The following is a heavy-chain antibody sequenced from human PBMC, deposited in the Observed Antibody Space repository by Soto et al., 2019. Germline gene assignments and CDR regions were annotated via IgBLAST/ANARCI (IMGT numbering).Heavy chain of an antibody. D-gene: IGHD4-4*01. CDR2: IYTNGGT. CDR3: AREGTDYSGYYYGMDV. V-gene: IGHV4-4*07. Sequence: QVQLQESGPGLVKPSETLSLTCTVSGGSINGYFWSWTRQPAGKGLEWIGRIYTNGGTNDNPSLKSRVAMSIDASKNQFSLMLTSVTAADTAVYYCAREGTDYSGYYYGMDVWGQGSTVTVSS. CDR1: GGSINGYF. J-gene: IGHJ6*02.